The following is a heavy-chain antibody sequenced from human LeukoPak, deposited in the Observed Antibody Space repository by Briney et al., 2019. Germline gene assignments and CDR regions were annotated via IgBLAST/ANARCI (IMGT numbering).Heavy chain of an antibody. CDR2: ISAYNGNT. D-gene: IGHD4-11*01. J-gene: IGHJ5*02. CDR1: GYTFTSYG. V-gene: IGHV1-18*01. CDR3: ASSVTTKGYNWFDP. Sequence: GASVKVSCKASGYTFTSYGISWVRQAPGQGLEWMGWISAYNGNTNYAQKFQGRVTMTRDTSISTAYMELSRLRSDDTAVYYCASSVTTKGYNWFDPWGQGTLVTVSS.